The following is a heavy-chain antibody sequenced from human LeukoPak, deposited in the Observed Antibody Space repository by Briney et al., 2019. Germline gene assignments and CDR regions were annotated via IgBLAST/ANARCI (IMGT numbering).Heavy chain of an antibody. CDR2: ICCTGST. J-gene: IGHJ4*02. Sequence: PSETLSLTCAVYGGSFSGYYWNWIRQPPGEGLEWIGYICCTGSTNYNPSLKSRVTISVDTSKNQFSLKLSSVTAADTAVYYCARVGDCSSTSCFVDYWGQGTLVTVSS. CDR1: GGSFSGYY. D-gene: IGHD2-2*01. CDR3: ARVGDCSSTSCFVDY. V-gene: IGHV4-59*01.